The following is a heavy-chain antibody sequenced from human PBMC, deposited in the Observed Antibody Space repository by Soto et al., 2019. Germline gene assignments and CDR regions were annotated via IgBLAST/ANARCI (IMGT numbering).Heavy chain of an antibody. CDR2: INHSGST. J-gene: IGHJ2*01. D-gene: IGHD4-4*01. CDR3: ARIRRNSGYFDL. CDR1: GGYFRGYY. Sequence: QVQLQQWGAGLLKPSETMSLTCAVYGGYFRGYYWRWIRPPTGKGLEWIWEINHSGSTNYNPSLTRRVNISVDTSKNQFSLTRSSVTAADTAVYYCARIRRNSGYFDLWCRGTLGAFCS. V-gene: IGHV4-34*01.